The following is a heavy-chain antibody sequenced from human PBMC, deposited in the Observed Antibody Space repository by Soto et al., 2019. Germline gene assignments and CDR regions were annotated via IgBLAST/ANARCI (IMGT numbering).Heavy chain of an antibody. Sequence: PSETLSLTCTVSGGSISSGGYYWSWIRQHPGKGLEWIGYIYYSGSTYYNPSLKSRVTISVDTSKNQFSLKLSSVTAADTAVYYCASSSSTPQNFDYWGQGTLVTVSS. V-gene: IGHV4-31*03. D-gene: IGHD3-10*01. CDR1: GGSISSGGYY. CDR2: IYYSGST. J-gene: IGHJ4*02. CDR3: ASSSSTPQNFDY.